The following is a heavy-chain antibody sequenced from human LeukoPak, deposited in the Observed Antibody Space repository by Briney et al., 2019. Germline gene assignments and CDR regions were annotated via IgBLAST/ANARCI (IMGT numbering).Heavy chain of an antibody. CDR1: GYTFTSYD. J-gene: IGHJ4*02. D-gene: IGHD6-19*01. CDR2: MNPNSGNT. Sequence: ASVKVSCKASGYTFTSYDINWVRQATGQGLEWMGWMNPNSGNTGYAQKFQGRVTMNRNTSISTAYMELSSLRSEDTAVYYCARGGSSGWYPSSAALDYWGQRTLVTVSS. V-gene: IGHV1-8*01. CDR3: ARGGSSGWYPSSAALDY.